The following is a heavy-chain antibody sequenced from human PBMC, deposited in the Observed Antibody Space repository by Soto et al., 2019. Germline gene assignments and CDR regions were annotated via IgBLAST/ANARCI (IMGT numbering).Heavy chain of an antibody. D-gene: IGHD6-6*01. J-gene: IGHJ5*02. CDR3: MNRPRA. CDR1: EFTVGNNY. CDR2: IYSNGDT. Sequence: DVQLVESGGGLVQPGGSLRLSCEASEFTVGNNYMSWVRQAPGKGLEWVSLIYSNGDTRYADSVRGRFTISRDSSKNILYLQMNSLRADDTAIYYCMNRPRAWGRGTLVTVSS. V-gene: IGHV3-66*01.